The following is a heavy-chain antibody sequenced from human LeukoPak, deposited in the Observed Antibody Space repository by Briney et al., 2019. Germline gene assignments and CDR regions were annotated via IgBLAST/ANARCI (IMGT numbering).Heavy chain of an antibody. D-gene: IGHD5-18*01. CDR2: IYTGGTT. CDR3: ARDLRIQLWLPEGKPSPFDY. Sequence: GGSLRLSCAASGFTVSSNYMSWVRQAPGKGLEWVSVIYTGGTTYYADSVKGRFTISRDNSKNTLYLQMNSLRVEDTAVYYCARDLRIQLWLPEGKPSPFDYWGQGTLVTVSS. CDR1: GFTVSSNY. J-gene: IGHJ4*02. V-gene: IGHV3-53*01.